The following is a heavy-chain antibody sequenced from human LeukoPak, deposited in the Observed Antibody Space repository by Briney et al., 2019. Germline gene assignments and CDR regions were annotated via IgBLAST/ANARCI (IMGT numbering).Heavy chain of an antibody. J-gene: IGHJ4*02. D-gene: IGHD1-26*01. V-gene: IGHV3-23*01. CDR2: ISGSGGST. CDR3: AKTVLASGSYGY. CDR1: GFTFSSYA. Sequence: PGGSLRLSCAASGFTFSSYAMSWVRQAPGKGLEWVSAISGSGGSTYYVDSVKGRFTISRDNSKNMLYLQMNSLRAEDTAVYYCAKTVLASGSYGYWGQGTLVTVSS.